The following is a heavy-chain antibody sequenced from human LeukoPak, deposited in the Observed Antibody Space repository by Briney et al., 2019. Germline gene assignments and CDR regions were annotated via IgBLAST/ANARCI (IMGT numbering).Heavy chain of an antibody. CDR3: ARGPHRDPRDYYFDY. V-gene: IGHV4-59*01. Sequence: ASETLSLTCTVSGGSISSYYWSWIRQPPGKGLGWMGYIYYSGSTTYNPSLKSRVTISVDTSKNQFSLKLSSVTAAATAVYSCARGPHRDPRDYYFDYWGQGTLVTASS. D-gene: IGHD1-14*01. CDR2: IYYSGST. J-gene: IGHJ4*02. CDR1: GGSISSYY.